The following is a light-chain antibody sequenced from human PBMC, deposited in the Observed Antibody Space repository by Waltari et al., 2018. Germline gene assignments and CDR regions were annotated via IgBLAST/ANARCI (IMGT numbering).Light chain of an antibody. CDR2: DVI. J-gene: IGLJ1*01. V-gene: IGLV2-23*02. CDR1: SNNIGFYDL. CDR3: CSYSGSGSFPYV. Sequence: QSALTQPASVSGSPGQSITISCTGSSNNIGFYDLVSWYQQHPGKAPKLIIFDVIKRPSGVADRFSGFKSGSTASLTISGLQTEDDADYYCCSYSGSGSFPYVFVPGTRVAVL.